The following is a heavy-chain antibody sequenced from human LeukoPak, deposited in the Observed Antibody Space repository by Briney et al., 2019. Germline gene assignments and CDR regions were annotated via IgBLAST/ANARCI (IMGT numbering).Heavy chain of an antibody. D-gene: IGHD3-10*01. CDR3: ARGNGSGSYYNEDYYYMDV. V-gene: IGHV3-30*04. Sequence: GGSLRLSCAASGFTFSSYAMHWVRQAPGKGLEWVAVISFDGSTKYYADSVKGRFTISRDNSKNSLYLQMNSLRAEDTAVYYCARGNGSGSYYNEDYYYMDVWGKGTTVTVSS. CDR1: GFTFSSYA. J-gene: IGHJ6*03. CDR2: ISFDGSTK.